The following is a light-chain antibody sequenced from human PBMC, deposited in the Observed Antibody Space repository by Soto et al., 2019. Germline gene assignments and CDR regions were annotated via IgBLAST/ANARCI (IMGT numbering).Light chain of an antibody. Sequence: SVLTQSPATLSFSPGERAPLCGSASQSVSSYLAWYQQKPGQAPRLLIYDASNRATGIPARFSGSGSGTDFTLTISSLEPEDFAVYYCQPRSNWPPITFGQGTRLEIK. CDR1: QSVSSY. V-gene: IGKV3-11*01. CDR3: QPRSNWPPIT. J-gene: IGKJ5*01. CDR2: DAS.